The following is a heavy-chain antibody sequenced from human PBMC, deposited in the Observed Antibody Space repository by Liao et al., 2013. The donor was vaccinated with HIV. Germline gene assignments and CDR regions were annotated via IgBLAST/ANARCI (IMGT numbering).Heavy chain of an antibody. J-gene: IGHJ4*02. CDR1: GGSISSSSYY. CDR2: IYYSGST. V-gene: IGHV4-39*07. D-gene: IGHD6-19*01. Sequence: QLQLQESGPGLVKPSETLSLTCTVSGGSISSSSYYWGWIRQPPGKGLEWIGSIYYSGSTYYNPSLKSRVTISVDTSKNQFSLKLSSVTAADTAVYYCATRYSSGWYSIDYWGQGTLVTVSS. CDR3: ATRYSSGWYSIDY.